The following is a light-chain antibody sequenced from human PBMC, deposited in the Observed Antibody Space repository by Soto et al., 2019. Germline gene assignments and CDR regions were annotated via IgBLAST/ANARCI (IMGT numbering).Light chain of an antibody. Sequence: DIQMTQSPSTLSGSVGDRVTITCRACQTISSWLAWYQQKPGKAPKLLIYKASTLKSGVPSRFSGSGSGTEFTLTISSLQPDEFAPYYCQHYNRYSEAFGQGTKVELK. CDR2: KAS. CDR1: QTISSW. J-gene: IGKJ1*01. V-gene: IGKV1-5*03. CDR3: QHYNRYSEA.